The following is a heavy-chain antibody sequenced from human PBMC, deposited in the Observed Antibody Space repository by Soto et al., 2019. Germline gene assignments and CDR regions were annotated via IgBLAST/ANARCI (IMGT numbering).Heavy chain of an antibody. CDR3: AREFIAVAGLFDY. V-gene: IGHV1-8*01. CDR2: MNPNSGNT. CDR1: GYTFTSYD. J-gene: IGHJ4*02. D-gene: IGHD6-19*01. Sequence: ASVKVSCKASGYTFTSYDINWVRQATGQGLEWMGWMNPNSGNTGYAQKFQGRVTMTRNTSTSTAYMELRSLRSDDTAVYYCAREFIAVAGLFDYWGQGTLVTVSS.